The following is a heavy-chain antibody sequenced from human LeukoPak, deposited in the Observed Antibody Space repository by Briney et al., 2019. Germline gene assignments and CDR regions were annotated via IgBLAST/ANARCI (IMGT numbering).Heavy chain of an antibody. D-gene: IGHD3-9*01. CDR1: GGSFSGYY. CDR2: INHSGST. V-gene: IGHV4-34*01. J-gene: IGHJ5*02. CDR3: ARRVYDILTGYYRGWFDP. Sequence: SETLSLTCAVYGGSFSGYYWSWMRQPPGKGREWIGEINHSGSTNYNPSLKSRVTISVDTSKNQFSLKLSSVTAADTAVYYCARRVYDILTGYYRGWFDPWGQGTLVTVSS.